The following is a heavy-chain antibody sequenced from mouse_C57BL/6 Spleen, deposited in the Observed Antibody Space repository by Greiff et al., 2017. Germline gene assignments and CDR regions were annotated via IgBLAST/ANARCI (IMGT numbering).Heavy chain of an antibody. J-gene: IGHJ2*01. CDR2: IYPGRGST. CDR1: GYTFTSYW. CDR3: ARVEGRGY. Sequence: VQLQQSGAELVKPGASVKLSCKASGYTFTSYWITWVQQRPGQGLEWIGDIYPGRGSTNYTEKFKRKATLTVDTSSSTASMQHSSRTSEDSAVYYCARVEGRGYWGQGTTLTVSS. V-gene: IGHV1-55*01. D-gene: IGHD1-1*01.